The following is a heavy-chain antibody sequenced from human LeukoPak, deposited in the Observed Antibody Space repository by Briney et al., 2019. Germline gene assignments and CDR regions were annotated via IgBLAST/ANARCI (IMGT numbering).Heavy chain of an antibody. CDR3: ARGTVTTRYFDY. D-gene: IGHD4-11*01. Sequence: SETLSLTCTVSGGSISSDHWSWIRQPPGKVLEWIGYIYYTGSTNYNPSLKSRLTISVDTSKNQFSLYLSSVTAADTAVYYCARGTVTTRYFDYWGQGTLVTVSS. CDR2: IYYTGST. V-gene: IGHV4-59*08. J-gene: IGHJ4*02. CDR1: GGSISSDH.